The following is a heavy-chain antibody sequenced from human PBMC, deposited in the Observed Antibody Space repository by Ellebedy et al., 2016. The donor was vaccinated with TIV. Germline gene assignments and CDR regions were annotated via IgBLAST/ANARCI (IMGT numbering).Heavy chain of an antibody. CDR1: GFTFGPYW. Sequence: PGGSLRLSCAASGFTFGPYWMTLVPQAPGKGLEWVSKMSSSSSRVYYADAVKGRFTISRDNAKNSLYLQMNSLRDEDTAVYYCAVGFSRGYWGQGTLVTGSS. CDR3: AVGFSRGY. CDR2: MSSSSSRV. D-gene: IGHD6-13*01. V-gene: IGHV3-48*02. J-gene: IGHJ4*02.